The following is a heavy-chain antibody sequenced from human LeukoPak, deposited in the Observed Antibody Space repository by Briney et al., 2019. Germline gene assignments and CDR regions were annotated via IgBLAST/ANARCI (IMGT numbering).Heavy chain of an antibody. D-gene: IGHD6-19*01. CDR1: GGSLSRFY. CDR3: ARGQWLATGYWFDP. CDR2: IYYSGST. V-gene: IGHV4-59*08. Sequence: SGTLSLTRTVSGGSLSRFYWSWIRQRPGKGLEGIGYIYYSGSTNYNPSLKSRVTISVDTSKNQFSLKLSSVTAADTAVYYCARGQWLATGYWFDPGGQGTLVTVSS. J-gene: IGHJ5*02.